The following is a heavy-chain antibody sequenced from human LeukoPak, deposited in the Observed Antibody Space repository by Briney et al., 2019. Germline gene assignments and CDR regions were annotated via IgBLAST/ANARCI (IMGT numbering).Heavy chain of an antibody. J-gene: IGHJ4*02. Sequence: PGGSLSLSCAASGFTVSEYAMSWVRQAPGKGLEWVSTISGSGGYTYYAESVKGRFTISRDKSKNALYLQMDSLRAEDTAVYYCATGSSSSRGHYFDYWGQGTLASVSS. CDR1: GFTVSEYA. V-gene: IGHV3-23*01. CDR2: ISGSGGYT. CDR3: ATGSSSSRGHYFDY. D-gene: IGHD6-6*01.